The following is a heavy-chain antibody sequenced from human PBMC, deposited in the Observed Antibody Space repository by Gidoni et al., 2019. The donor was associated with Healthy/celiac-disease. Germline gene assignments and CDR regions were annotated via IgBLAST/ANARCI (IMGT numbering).Heavy chain of an antibody. V-gene: IGHV4-34*01. CDR2: INHSGST. J-gene: IGHJ4*02. Sequence: VQLQQWGAGLLKPSETLSLTCAVYGGSFSGYYWSWIRQPPGKGLEWIGEINHSGSTNYNPSLKSRVTISVDTSKNQFSLKLSSVTAADTAVYYCARAGDYYDSSGYYPGKYFDYWGQGTLVTVSS. CDR3: ARAGDYYDSSGYYPGKYFDY. CDR1: GGSFSGYY. D-gene: IGHD3-22*01.